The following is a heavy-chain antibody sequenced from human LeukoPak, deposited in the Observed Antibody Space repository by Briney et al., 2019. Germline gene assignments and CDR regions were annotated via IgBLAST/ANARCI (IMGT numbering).Heavy chain of an antibody. CDR3: ASSKRYYYDSSGYHRPYYYYGMDV. Sequence: PSETLSLTCAVYGGSFSGYYWSWIRQPPGKGLEWIGEINHSGSTNYNPSLKSRVTISVDTSKNQLSLKLSSVTAADTAVYYCASSKRYYYDSSGYHRPYYYYGMDVWGQGTTVTVSS. V-gene: IGHV4-34*01. J-gene: IGHJ6*02. CDR2: INHSGST. CDR1: GGSFSGYY. D-gene: IGHD3-22*01.